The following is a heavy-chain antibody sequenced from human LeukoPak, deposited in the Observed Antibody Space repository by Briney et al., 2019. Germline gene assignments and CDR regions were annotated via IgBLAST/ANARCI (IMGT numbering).Heavy chain of an antibody. Sequence: QPGGSLRLSCAASGFTFSIYAMSWVRQAPGKGLEWVSAISGSGDNTYYADSVKGRFTISRDNSKNTVYLQMNSLRAEDTAVYYCAKEVIYRYYDSSGYYYIRPFDYWGQGTLVTVSS. V-gene: IGHV3-23*01. CDR1: GFTFSIYA. CDR2: ISGSGDNT. CDR3: AKEVIYRYYDSSGYYYIRPFDY. D-gene: IGHD3-22*01. J-gene: IGHJ4*02.